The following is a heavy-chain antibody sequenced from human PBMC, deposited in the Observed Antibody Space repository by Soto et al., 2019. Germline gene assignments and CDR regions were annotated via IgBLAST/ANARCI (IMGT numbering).Heavy chain of an antibody. D-gene: IGHD3-16*01. V-gene: IGHV4-34*01. CDR1: GGSFSGYY. CDR2: INHSGST. J-gene: IGHJ4*02. Sequence: SETLSLTCAVYGGSFSGYYWSWIRQPPGKGLEWIGEINHSGSTNYNPSLKSRVTISVDTSKNQFSLKLSSVTAADTAVYYCARGDRITFSIDYWGQGTLVTSPQ. CDR3: ARGDRITFSIDY.